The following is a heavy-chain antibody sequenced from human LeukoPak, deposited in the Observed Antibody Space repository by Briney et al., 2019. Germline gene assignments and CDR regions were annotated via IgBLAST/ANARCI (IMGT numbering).Heavy chain of an antibody. Sequence: SETLSLTCAVYGGSFSGYYWSWIRQPPGKGLEWIGEINHSGSTNYNPSLKSRVTISVDTSKNQFSLKLSSVTAADTAVYYCAREVATNGPYYYYGMDVWGRGTTVTVSS. CDR3: AREVATNGPYYYYGMDV. CDR2: INHSGST. CDR1: GGSFSGYY. D-gene: IGHD5-12*01. V-gene: IGHV4-34*01. J-gene: IGHJ6*02.